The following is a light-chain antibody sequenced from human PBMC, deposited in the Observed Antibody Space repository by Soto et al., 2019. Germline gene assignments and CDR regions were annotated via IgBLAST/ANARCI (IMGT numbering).Light chain of an antibody. Sequence: QSVLKQPPSVSGTPGQRVTISCTGSSSNIGAGYDVHWYQHLPGTAPKLLIFGNTNRPSGVPDRLSGSKSGTSASLVITGLQAEDESYYYCHSYDRHLCRFVLGPDTKVAVL. CDR1: SSNIGAGYD. J-gene: IGLJ1*01. V-gene: IGLV1-40*01. CDR3: HSYDRHLCRFV. CDR2: GNT.